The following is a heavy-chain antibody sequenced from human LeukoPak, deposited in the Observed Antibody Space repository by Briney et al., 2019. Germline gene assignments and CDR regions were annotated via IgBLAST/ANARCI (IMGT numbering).Heavy chain of an antibody. CDR1: GGSISSYY. J-gene: IGHJ6*04. Sequence: SETLSLTCSVSGGSISSYYWSWIRQPPGKGLEWIGYIHYSGSTNYNPSLKSRVTISLDTSKNQFSLNLNSVTAADTAVYYCARDGWTAQDDYYSSGMDVWGKGTTVTISS. V-gene: IGHV4-59*01. CDR3: ARDGWTAQDDYYSSGMDV. CDR2: IHYSGST. D-gene: IGHD2-15*01.